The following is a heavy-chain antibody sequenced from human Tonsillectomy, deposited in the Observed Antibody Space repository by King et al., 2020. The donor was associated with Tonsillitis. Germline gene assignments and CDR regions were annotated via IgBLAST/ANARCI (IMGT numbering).Heavy chain of an antibody. CDR2: IYYSGST. V-gene: IGHV4-59*01. Sequence: VQLQESGPGLVKPSETLTLTCTVSGGSISSYYWSWIRQPPGKGLEWIGYIYYSGSTNYNPSLKSRVTISVDTSKNQFSLKLSSVTAADTAVYYCARGDPLLYYYYGMDVWGQGTPVTVSS. CDR3: ARGDPLLYYYYGMDV. CDR1: GGSISSYY. J-gene: IGHJ6*02. D-gene: IGHD2-15*01.